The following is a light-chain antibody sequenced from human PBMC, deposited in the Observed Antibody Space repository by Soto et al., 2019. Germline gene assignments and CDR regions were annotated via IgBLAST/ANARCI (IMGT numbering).Light chain of an antibody. CDR1: SSDVGGSDY. Sequence: QSVLTQPASVSGSPGQSITISCTGTSSDVGGSDYVSWYQQLPGKAPKLIISDVSIRPSGVSNRFSGSKSGNTASLTISGRQAEDEADYYCISSTTRITSHVVFGGGTKVTGL. CDR3: ISSTTRITSHVV. V-gene: IGLV2-14*03. CDR2: DVS. J-gene: IGLJ2*01.